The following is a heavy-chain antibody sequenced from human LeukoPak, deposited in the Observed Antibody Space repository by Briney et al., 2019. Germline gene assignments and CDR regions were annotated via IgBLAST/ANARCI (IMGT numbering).Heavy chain of an antibody. V-gene: IGHV3-23*01. J-gene: IGHJ4*02. Sequence: GGSLRLSCAASGFTFSSYAMSWVRQAPGKGLEWVSAISGSGGSTYYADSGKGRFTISRDNSKNTLYLQMNSLRAEDTAVYYCAKDQLITMIVVVIPYFDYWGQGTLVTVSS. CDR1: GFTFSSYA. CDR3: AKDQLITMIVVVIPYFDY. CDR2: ISGSGGST. D-gene: IGHD3-22*01.